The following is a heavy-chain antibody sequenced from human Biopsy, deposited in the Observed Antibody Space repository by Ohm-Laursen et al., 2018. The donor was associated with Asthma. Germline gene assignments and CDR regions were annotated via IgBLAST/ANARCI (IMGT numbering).Heavy chain of an antibody. D-gene: IGHD5-12*01. CDR2: IKSKTDGGTT. V-gene: IGHV3-15*01. CDR1: GFVFSQCG. J-gene: IGHJ4*02. CDR3: TTTMVAAIVATISAAFDY. Sequence: SLRLSCAASGFVFSQCGMHWVRQGPGKGLEWVGRIKSKTDGGTTDYAAPVKGRFTISRDDSKNTLYLQMNSLKTEDTAVYYCTTTMVAAIVATISAAFDYWGQGTLVTVSS.